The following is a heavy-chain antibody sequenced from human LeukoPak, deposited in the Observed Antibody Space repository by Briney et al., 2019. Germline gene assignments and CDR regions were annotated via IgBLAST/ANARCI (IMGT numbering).Heavy chain of an antibody. V-gene: IGHV3-7*01. Sequence: GGSLRLSCTASGFSFGYYWMTWVRQAPGKGLEWVANIREDGKVIHYVDSVSGRFTISRDNTKNSLYLQMDSLRAEDTAIYYCVRDSRQSTGWHFDYWGQGTLVTVSS. CDR2: IREDGKVI. J-gene: IGHJ4*02. D-gene: IGHD6-19*01. CDR1: GFSFGYYW. CDR3: VRDSRQSTGWHFDY.